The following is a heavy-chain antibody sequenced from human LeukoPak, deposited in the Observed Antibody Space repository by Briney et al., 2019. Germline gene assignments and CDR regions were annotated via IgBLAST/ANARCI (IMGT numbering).Heavy chain of an antibody. CDR3: ARGVRWLQLSYFDY. Sequence: SQTLSLTCPVSSGSISSGVYYWSWIRQHPGKGLEWIGYTYYSGSTYYNPSLKSRVTISVDTSKNQFSLKLSSVTAADTAVYYCARGVRWLQLSYFDYWGQGTLVTVSS. D-gene: IGHD5-24*01. V-gene: IGHV4-31*03. J-gene: IGHJ4*02. CDR2: TYYSGST. CDR1: SGSISSGVYY.